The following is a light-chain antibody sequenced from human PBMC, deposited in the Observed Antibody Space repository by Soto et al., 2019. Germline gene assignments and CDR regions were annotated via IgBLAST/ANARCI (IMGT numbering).Light chain of an antibody. V-gene: IGLV2-11*01. CDR2: DVS. CDR1: SSDVGGYNY. CDR3: CSYAGSYTLV. Sequence: QSALTQPRSVSGSPGQSVTISCTGTSSDVGGYNYVSWYQQHPGKAPKLMIYDVSKRPSGVPDRFSGSKSGNTASLTISGLQAEDEADYYCCSYAGSYTLVFGGGTQ. J-gene: IGLJ2*01.